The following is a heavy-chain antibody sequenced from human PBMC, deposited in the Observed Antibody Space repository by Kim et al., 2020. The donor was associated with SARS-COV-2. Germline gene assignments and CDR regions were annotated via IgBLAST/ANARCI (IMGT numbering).Heavy chain of an antibody. D-gene: IGHD6-13*01. V-gene: IGHV4-59*01. J-gene: IGHJ4*02. CDR3: ARDIAAAGTFDY. Sequence: NYNPSLNSRVTISVYTSKIQFSLKLSSVTAAETVVYYCARDIAAAGTFDYWGQGTLVTVSS.